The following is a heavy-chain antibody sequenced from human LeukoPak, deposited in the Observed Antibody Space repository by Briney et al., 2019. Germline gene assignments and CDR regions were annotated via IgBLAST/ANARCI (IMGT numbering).Heavy chain of an antibody. D-gene: IGHD2-2*01. CDR2: INHSGST. CDR3: WRVVGYCSSTSCYFDG. V-gene: IGHV4-34*01. J-gene: IGHJ4*02. Sequence: PSETLSLTCAVYGGSFSGYYWSWIRQPPGKGLEWIGEINHSGSTNYNPSPKSRVTTTVKTSKNQSSLKLSTITAADAAVDYCWRVVGYCSSTSCYFDGWGQGSLVSV. CDR1: GGSFSGYY.